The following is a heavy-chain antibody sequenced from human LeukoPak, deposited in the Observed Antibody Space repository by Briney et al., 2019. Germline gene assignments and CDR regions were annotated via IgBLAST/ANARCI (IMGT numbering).Heavy chain of an antibody. CDR1: GFTFSSCW. CDR3: ARDSWYCSGGSCHYYYYGMDV. J-gene: IGHJ6*02. D-gene: IGHD2-15*01. CDR2: INSDGSST. Sequence: GGSLRLSCAASGFTFSSCWMHWVRQAPGKGLVWVSRINSDGSSTSYADSVKGRFTISRDNSKNTLYLQMNSLRAEDTAVYYCARDSWYCSGGSCHYYYYGMDVWGQGTTVTVSS. V-gene: IGHV3-74*01.